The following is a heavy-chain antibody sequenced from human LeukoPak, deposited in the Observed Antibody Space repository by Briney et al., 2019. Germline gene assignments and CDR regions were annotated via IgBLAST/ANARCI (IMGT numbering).Heavy chain of an antibody. CDR1: GGSISSYY. CDR3: ARGNWYFDY. V-gene: IGHV4-59*01. Sequence: SETLSLTCTVSGGSISSYYWSWIRQPPGKGLEWIGYIYYSGSTNYNPSLKSRVTISVDTSKNQFSLKLSSVTAADTAVYYCARGNWYFDYWGQGTLVTVS. CDR2: IYYSGST. J-gene: IGHJ4*02.